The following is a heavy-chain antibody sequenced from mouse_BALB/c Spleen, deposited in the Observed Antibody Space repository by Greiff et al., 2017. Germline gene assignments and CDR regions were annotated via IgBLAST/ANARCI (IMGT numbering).Heavy chain of an antibody. CDR3: ARSFGYDGGYAMDY. Sequence: EVKLMESGGGLVQPGGSRKLSCAASGFTFSSFGMHWVRQAPEKGLEWVAYISSGSSTIYYADTVKGRFTISRDNPKNTLFLQMTSLRSEDTAMYYCARSFGYDGGYAMDYWGQGTSVTVSS. D-gene: IGHD2-2*01. CDR2: ISSGSSTI. J-gene: IGHJ4*01. CDR1: GFTFSSFG. V-gene: IGHV5-17*02.